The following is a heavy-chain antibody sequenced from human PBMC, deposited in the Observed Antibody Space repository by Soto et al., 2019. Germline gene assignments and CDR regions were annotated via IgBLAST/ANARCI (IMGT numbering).Heavy chain of an antibody. J-gene: IGHJ6*02. CDR3: ARVPDV. CDR2: IYQSGST. Sequence: SETLSLTCVVSGDSISSGGYSWTWIRQPPGKGLEWIGHIYQSGSTLYNPSLESRVTISVDRSKNQFSLKLSSVTAADTAVYYCARVPDVWGQGTKVTVSS. CDR1: GDSISSGGYS. V-gene: IGHV4-30-2*01.